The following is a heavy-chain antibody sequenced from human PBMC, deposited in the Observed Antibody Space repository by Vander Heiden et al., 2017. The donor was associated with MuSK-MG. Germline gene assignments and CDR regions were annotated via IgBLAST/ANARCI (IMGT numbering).Heavy chain of an antibody. V-gene: IGHV3-33*01. Sequence: VQLVDSGGGVVQPGRSLRLSCAASGFTFSTYGMHWVRQAPGKGLEWVAVIWYDGSNKYYADSVKGRFTISRDNSKNTLYLQMNSLRAEDTAVYYCARDKGYYYDSSGYYYGYYYYYYGMDVWGQGTTVTVSS. D-gene: IGHD3-22*01. CDR2: IWYDGSNK. CDR1: GFTFSTYG. J-gene: IGHJ6*02. CDR3: ARDKGYYYDSSGYYYGYYYYYYGMDV.